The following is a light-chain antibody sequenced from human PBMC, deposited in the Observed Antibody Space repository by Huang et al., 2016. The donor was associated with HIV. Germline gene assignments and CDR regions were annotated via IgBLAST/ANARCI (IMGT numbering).Light chain of an antibody. CDR2: ASS. Sequence: IQLTQSPSSLSASVGDRVTITCRASPGISSYLAWYQQKPGKAPKLLIYASSTLQSGVPSRFSGSGSGTDFTLTISSLQPEDFATYYCQQLNSYPWVTFGPGTKVDIK. V-gene: IGKV1-9*01. CDR3: QQLNSYPWVT. J-gene: IGKJ3*01. CDR1: PGISSY.